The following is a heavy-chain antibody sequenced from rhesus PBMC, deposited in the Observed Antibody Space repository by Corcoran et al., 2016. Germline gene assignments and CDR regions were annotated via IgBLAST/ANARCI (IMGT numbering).Heavy chain of an antibody. V-gene: IGHV4-165*01. D-gene: IGHD3-9*01. CDR1: GGSFSCYY. CDR3: TRGRHDYGD. J-gene: IGHJ4*01. Sequence: QVQLQESGPGVVKSSETLSLTCAVLGGSFSCYYWGLIRQPPGRGLEWMGYISGNSGCTDYHPSLKSRVSISTDKSKNQLSLKLKSVTAADTAVYYCTRGRHDYGDWGQGVLVTVSS. CDR2: ISGNSGCT.